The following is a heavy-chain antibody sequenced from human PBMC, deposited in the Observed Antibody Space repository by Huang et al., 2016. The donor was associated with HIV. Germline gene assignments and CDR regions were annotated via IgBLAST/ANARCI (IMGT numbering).Heavy chain of an antibody. CDR2: VSTNIGQP. CDR3: VLDPAPAVTPSYVSHN. CDR1: GYTFTRYA. J-gene: IGHJ4*02. V-gene: IGHV7-4-1*02. D-gene: IGHD4-4*01. Sequence: QVQLVQSASALKRPGASVRISCKTSGYTFTRYAMNWVRQAPGQGLAWMGWVSTNIGQPTYAHGFTGLFVFSLDTSLSTAYLQISNLKTEDTAVYYCVLDPAPAVTPSYVSHNWGQGTLVTVSS.